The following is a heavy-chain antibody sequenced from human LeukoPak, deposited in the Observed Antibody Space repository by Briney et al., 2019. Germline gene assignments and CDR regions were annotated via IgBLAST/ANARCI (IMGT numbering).Heavy chain of an antibody. CDR1: GGSISSGSYY. J-gene: IGHJ4*02. CDR2: IYTSGST. D-gene: IGHD1-26*01. Sequence: SQTLSLTCTVSGGSISSGSYYWSWIRQPAGKGLEWIGRIYTSGSTNYNPSLKSRVTISVDTSKNQFSLKLSSVTAADMAVYYCARTIVGATGGIDYWGQGTLVTVSS. CDR3: ARTIVGATGGIDY. V-gene: IGHV4-61*02.